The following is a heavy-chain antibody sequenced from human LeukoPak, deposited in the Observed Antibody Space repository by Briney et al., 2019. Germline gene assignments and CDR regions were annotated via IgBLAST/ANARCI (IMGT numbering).Heavy chain of an antibody. D-gene: IGHD1-1*01. CDR3: VRQKGYLNVWNVGFDS. V-gene: IGHV4-59*08. Sequence: SETLSLTCTVSGGSISAYYWGWIRRPPGKGLEWIGNIYYSGSTNYNPSLKSRVTISVDTSKNQFSLKLNSVTAADTAVYFCVRQKGYLNVWNVGFDSWGQGTLVTVSS. J-gene: IGHJ4*02. CDR2: IYYSGST. CDR1: GGSISAYY.